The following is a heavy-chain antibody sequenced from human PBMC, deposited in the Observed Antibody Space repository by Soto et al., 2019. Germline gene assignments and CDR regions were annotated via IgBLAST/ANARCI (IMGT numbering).Heavy chain of an antibody. D-gene: IGHD3-22*01. J-gene: IGHJ4*02. CDR2: ITWDGGST. Sequence: GGSLGLSCADSGFTFDAYVMHWVRQGPGKGLEWVSLITWDGGSTYYADSVKGRFTISRDNSENSLYLQMNGLRPEDTALYYCAKGNYYDSSGYYYFDFWGQGTLVTVYS. CDR3: AKGNYYDSSGYYYFDF. V-gene: IGHV3-43*01. CDR1: GFTFDAYV.